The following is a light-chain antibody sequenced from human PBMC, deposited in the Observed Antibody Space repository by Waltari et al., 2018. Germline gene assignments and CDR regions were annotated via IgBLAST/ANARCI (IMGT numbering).Light chain of an antibody. CDR2: WAS. J-gene: IGKJ1*01. Sequence: DIVMTQSPDSLAVSLGERATINCKSSQSVLYSSNNKNYLAWYQQKPGQPPKLLIYWASTPESGVPDRFSGSGSGTDVTLTISSLQAEDVAVYYCQQEYSTPPRTFGQGTKVEIK. V-gene: IGKV4-1*01. CDR1: QSVLYSSNNKNY. CDR3: QQEYSTPPRT.